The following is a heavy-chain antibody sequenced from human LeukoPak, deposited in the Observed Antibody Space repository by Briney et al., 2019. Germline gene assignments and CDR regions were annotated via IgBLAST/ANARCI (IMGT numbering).Heavy chain of an antibody. CDR2: IHYRGST. V-gene: IGHV4-59*08. J-gene: IGHJ4*02. CDR1: GASISGYY. CDR3: VRQLDTAMVDY. D-gene: IGHD5-18*01. Sequence: PSETLSLTCTVSGASISGYYWGWIRQAPGKGLEWIGYIHYRGSTNYNPSLKSRVTISLDTSKNQFSLRLNSVTAADTAVYYCVRQLDTAMVDYWGQGTLVTVSS.